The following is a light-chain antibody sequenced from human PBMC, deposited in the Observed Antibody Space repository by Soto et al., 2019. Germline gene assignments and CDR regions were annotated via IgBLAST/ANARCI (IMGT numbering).Light chain of an antibody. V-gene: IGKV1-5*01. CDR1: QSFTRW. J-gene: IGKJ5*01. CDR3: QQAASFPIT. CDR2: DAS. Sequence: DIQMTQSPSTLSASVGDRVTISCRASQSFTRWLAWYKQKPGKAPKXXIYDASNLEIGAPSRFSGSGSGTDFTLTINGLQPEDFETYYCQQAASFPITFGQGTRLEIK.